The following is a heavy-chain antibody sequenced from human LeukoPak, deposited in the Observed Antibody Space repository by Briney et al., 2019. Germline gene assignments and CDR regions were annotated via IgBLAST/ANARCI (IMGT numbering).Heavy chain of an antibody. CDR2: ISASGGNS. V-gene: IGHV3-23*01. CDR1: GFTFSDSA. J-gene: IGHJ4*02. D-gene: IGHD1-26*01. CDR3: ARDIELSC. Sequence: PGGSLRLSCAASGFTFSDSAMSWVRQASGRGLEWVSLISASGGNSYYADSVKGRFTVSRDSSKNTLHLQMNSLRAEDTAVCYCARDIELSCWGQGTLVTVSS.